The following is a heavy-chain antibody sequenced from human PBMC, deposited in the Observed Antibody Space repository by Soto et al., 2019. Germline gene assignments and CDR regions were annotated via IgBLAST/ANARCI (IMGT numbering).Heavy chain of an antibody. Sequence: GGSLRLSCAASGFTFSSYGMHWVRQAPGKGLEWVAVISYDGSNKYYADSVKGRFTISRGNSKNTLYLQMNSLRAEDTAVYYCANLRLTAVEMATIYDYWGQGTLVTVSS. D-gene: IGHD5-12*01. V-gene: IGHV3-30*18. CDR1: GFTFSSYG. J-gene: IGHJ4*02. CDR2: ISYDGSNK. CDR3: ANLRLTAVEMATIYDY.